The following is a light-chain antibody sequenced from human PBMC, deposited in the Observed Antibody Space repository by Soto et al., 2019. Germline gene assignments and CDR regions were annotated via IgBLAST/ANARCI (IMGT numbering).Light chain of an antibody. J-gene: IGLJ2*01. V-gene: IGLV2-14*03. Sequence: QSALTQPASVSGSPGQSITISCTGTGLDVGLYNYVSWYQQHPGKAPKLMIYDVNKRPSGVSNRFSGSKSANTASLTISGLQPEDEADYYCNSYRGGTTLVFGGGTKRTVL. CDR1: GLDVGLYNY. CDR2: DVN. CDR3: NSYRGGTTLV.